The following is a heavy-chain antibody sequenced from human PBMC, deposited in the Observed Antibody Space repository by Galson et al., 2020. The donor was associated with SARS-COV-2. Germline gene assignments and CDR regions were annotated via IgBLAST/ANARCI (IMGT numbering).Heavy chain of an antibody. Sequence: AGGSLGLSCAASGFTFSSYTLTWVRQAPGKGLEWVASISSSNTYIYYTNSVKGRFTISRDNAKNSVYLQMNSLRAEDTADYYCARGSITWGAFDYWGQGALVTVSS. CDR3: ARGSITWGAFDY. D-gene: IGHD7-27*01. CDR1: GFTFSSYT. V-gene: IGHV3-21*04. CDR2: ISSSNTYI. J-gene: IGHJ4*02.